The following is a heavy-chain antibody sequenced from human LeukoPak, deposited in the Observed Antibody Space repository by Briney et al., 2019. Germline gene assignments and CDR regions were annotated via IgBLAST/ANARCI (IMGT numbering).Heavy chain of an antibody. CDR1: GASISSYY. D-gene: IGHD3-10*01. CDR3: ARHYPGGARHPFDY. Sequence: SETLSLTCTVAGASISSYYWSWIRQPPGKGLEWIGYIYTSGSTNYNPSLKSRVTISGDTSKNQFSLMLTSVTAADTAVYYCARHYPGGARHPFDYWGQGTLVTVSS. V-gene: IGHV4-4*09. CDR2: IYTSGST. J-gene: IGHJ4*02.